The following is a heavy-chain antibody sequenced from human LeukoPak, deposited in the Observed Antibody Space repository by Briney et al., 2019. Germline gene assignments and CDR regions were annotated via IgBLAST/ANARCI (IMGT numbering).Heavy chain of an antibody. J-gene: IGHJ4*02. D-gene: IGHD4-17*01. CDR3: ARGYDYGDYVDYFDY. CDR1: GFTFNYYW. CDR2: INQDGSER. Sequence: SGGSLRLSCAASGFTFNYYWMTWVRQAPGKGLEWVANINQDGSERNYVDSVKGRFTISRDNAKDSLYLQMNSLRDEDTAVYYCARGYDYGDYVDYFDYWGQGTLVTVSS. V-gene: IGHV3-7*01.